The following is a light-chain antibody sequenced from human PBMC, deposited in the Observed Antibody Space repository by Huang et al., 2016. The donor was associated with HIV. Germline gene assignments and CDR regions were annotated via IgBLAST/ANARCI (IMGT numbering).Light chain of an antibody. CDR2: ASS. J-gene: IGKJ1*01. V-gene: IGKV1-17*03. Sequence: DIQLTQSPSAMSGSVGDRVSITWRASQDISNYLAWFQQKPGGAPKRLIYASSSLQRGVPSRISGSRSGTKFTLTISSLQPEDFATYYCLQHHGYPRTFGQGTNV. CDR1: QDISNY. CDR3: LQHHGYPRT.